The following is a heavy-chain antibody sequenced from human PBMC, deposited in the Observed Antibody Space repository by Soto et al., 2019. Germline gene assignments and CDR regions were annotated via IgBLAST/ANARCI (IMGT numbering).Heavy chain of an antibody. D-gene: IGHD6-13*01. Sequence: ASVKVSCKASGYTFTSYAMHGVRQAPGQRLEWMGWINAGNGNTKYSQKFQGRVTMTRDTSISTAYMELSRLTSEDTAVYYCARGTMGWQQTNWFDPWGQGTLVTVS. CDR3: ARGTMGWQQTNWFDP. CDR1: GYTFTSYA. J-gene: IGHJ5*02. CDR2: INAGNGNT. V-gene: IGHV1-3*01.